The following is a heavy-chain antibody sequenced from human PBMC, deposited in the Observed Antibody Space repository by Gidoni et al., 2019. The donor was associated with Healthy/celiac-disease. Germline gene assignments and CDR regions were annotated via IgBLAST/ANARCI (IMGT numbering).Heavy chain of an antibody. CDR2: IWYDGSNK. Sequence: QVQLVESGGGVVQPGRSLRLSCAASGFTFSSYGMHWVRQAPGKGLEWVAVIWYDGSNKYYADSVKGRFTISRDNSKNTLYLQMNSLRAEDTAVYYCARSRLYYYDSSGPFDYWGQGTLVTVSS. CDR1: GFTFSSYG. CDR3: ARSRLYYYDSSGPFDY. J-gene: IGHJ4*02. D-gene: IGHD3-22*01. V-gene: IGHV3-33*01.